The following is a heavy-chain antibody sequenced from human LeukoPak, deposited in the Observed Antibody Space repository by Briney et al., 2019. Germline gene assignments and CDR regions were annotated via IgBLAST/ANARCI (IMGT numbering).Heavy chain of an antibody. Sequence: SETLSLTCTVSGGSISSDYWSWLRQPPGKGLEWIGYIYYSGSTNYNPSLKSRDTISVDTSKNQFSLRLTSVTAADTAVYYCARGAGWYLIWGQGTLVTVSS. CDR2: IYYSGST. CDR3: ARGAGWYLI. D-gene: IGHD6-19*01. CDR1: GGSISSDY. V-gene: IGHV4-59*01. J-gene: IGHJ4*02.